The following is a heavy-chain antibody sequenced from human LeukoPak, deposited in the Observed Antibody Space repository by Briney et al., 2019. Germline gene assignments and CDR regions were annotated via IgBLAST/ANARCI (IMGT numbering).Heavy chain of an antibody. CDR2: ISGSGGST. J-gene: IGHJ4*02. V-gene: IGHV3-23*01. D-gene: IGHD3-22*01. Sequence: GGSLRLSCAASGFTFSSYAMSWVRQAPGKGLEWVSAISGSGGSTYYADSVKGRFTISRDNAKNSLYLQMNSLRAEDTAVYYCARDRVGKTYYYDSSGYLPLDYWGQGTLVTVSS. CDR1: GFTFSSYA. CDR3: ARDRVGKTYYYDSSGYLPLDY.